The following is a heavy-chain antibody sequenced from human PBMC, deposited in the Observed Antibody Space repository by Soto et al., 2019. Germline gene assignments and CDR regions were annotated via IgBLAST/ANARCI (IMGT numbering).Heavy chain of an antibody. V-gene: IGHV3-11*01. CDR3: ARDEGLWGGNSRKYYYGMDV. CDR1: GFTFSDYY. CDR2: ISSSGSTI. J-gene: IGHJ6*02. Sequence: QAQLVESGGGLVKPGGSLRLSCAASGFTFSDYYMSWIRQAPGKGLEWVSYISSSGSTIYYADSVKGRFTISRDNAKNSLFLRMSSLRAEDTAVYYCARDEGLWGGNSRKYYYGMDVWGQGTTVTVSS. D-gene: IGHD3-3*01.